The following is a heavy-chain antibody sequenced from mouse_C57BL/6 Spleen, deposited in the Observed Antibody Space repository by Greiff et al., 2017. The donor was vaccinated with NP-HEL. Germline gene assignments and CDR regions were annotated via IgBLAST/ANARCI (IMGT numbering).Heavy chain of an antibody. J-gene: IGHJ2*01. V-gene: IGHV1-82*01. D-gene: IGHD2-3*01. CDR2: IYPGDGDT. Sequence: VQLQQSGPELVKPGASVKISCKASGYAFSSSWMNWVKQRPGKGLEWIGRIYPGDGDTNYNGKFKGKATLTADKSSSTAYMQLSSLTSEDSAVYCCARNGYYLYYFDYWGQGTTLTVSS. CDR3: ARNGYYLYYFDY. CDR1: GYAFSSSW.